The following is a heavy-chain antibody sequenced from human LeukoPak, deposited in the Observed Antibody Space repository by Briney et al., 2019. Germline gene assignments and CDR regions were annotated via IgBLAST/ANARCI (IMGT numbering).Heavy chain of an antibody. CDR3: ARWEGKRWLRNCPY. D-gene: IGHD5-24*01. CDR2: INHSGST. J-gene: IGHJ4*02. CDR1: GGSFSGYY. Sequence: SETLSLTCAVYGGSFSGYYWSWIRQPPGKGLEWIGEINHSGSTNYNPSLKSRVTISVDTSKNQFSLKLSSVTAADTAVYYFARWEGKRWLRNCPYWGQRTLVTVSS. V-gene: IGHV4-34*01.